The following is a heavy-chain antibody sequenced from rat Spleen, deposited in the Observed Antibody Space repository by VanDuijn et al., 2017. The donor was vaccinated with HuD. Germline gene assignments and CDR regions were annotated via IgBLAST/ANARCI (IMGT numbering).Heavy chain of an antibody. J-gene: IGHJ3*01. Sequence: QVQMKETGPGLVQTTQTLSVTCTVSGFSLTSYGVHWVRQAPGKGLEWMGVTWIGGNTAYNSLLKSRLSISRDTSKSQVFLKMNNLQTEDTATYYCARDRTGPFDSWGQGTLVTVSS. CDR3: ARDRTGPFDS. CDR1: GFSLTSYG. CDR2: TWIGGNT. D-gene: IGHD4-2*01. V-gene: IGHV2-77*01.